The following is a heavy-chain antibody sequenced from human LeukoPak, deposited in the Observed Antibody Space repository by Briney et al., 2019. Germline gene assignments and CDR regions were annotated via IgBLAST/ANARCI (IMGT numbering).Heavy chain of an antibody. J-gene: IGHJ4*02. CDR2: ISSSSSYI. V-gene: IGHV3-21*01. CDR1: GFTFSSYS. CDR3: AFIYSSGWSFDY. D-gene: IGHD6-19*01. Sequence: PGGSLRLSCAASGFTFSSYSMNWVRQAPGKGLEWVSSISSSSSYIYYADSVKGRFTISRDNAKNSLYLQMNSLRAEDTAVYYCAFIYSSGWSFDYWGQGTLVTVSS.